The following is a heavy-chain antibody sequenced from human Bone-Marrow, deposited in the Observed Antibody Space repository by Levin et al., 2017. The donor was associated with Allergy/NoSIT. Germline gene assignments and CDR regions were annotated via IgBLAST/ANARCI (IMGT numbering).Heavy chain of an antibody. CDR2: INPNSGGT. CDR3: ARGASSSWFGSYYYYYGMDV. V-gene: IGHV1-2*04. J-gene: IGHJ6*02. CDR1: GYTFTGYY. D-gene: IGHD6-13*01. Sequence: ASVKVSCKASGYTFTGYYMHWVRQAPGQGLEWMGWINPNSGGTNYAQKFQGWVTMTRDTSISTAYMELSRLRSDDTAVHYCARGASSSWFGSYYYYYGMDVWGQGTTVTVSS.